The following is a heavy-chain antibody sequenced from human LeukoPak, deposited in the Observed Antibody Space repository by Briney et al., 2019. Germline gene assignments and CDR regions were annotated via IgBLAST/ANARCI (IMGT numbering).Heavy chain of an antibody. CDR3: ARGIAAAGTNWFDP. CDR2: ISSSSSYI. D-gene: IGHD6-13*01. J-gene: IGHJ5*02. Sequence: GGPLRLSCAASGFTFSSYSMNWVRQAPGKGLEWVSSISSSSSYIYYADSVKGRFTISRDNPKNSLYLQMNSLRAEDTAVYYCARGIAAAGTNWFDPWGQGTLVTVSS. CDR1: GFTFSSYS. V-gene: IGHV3-21*01.